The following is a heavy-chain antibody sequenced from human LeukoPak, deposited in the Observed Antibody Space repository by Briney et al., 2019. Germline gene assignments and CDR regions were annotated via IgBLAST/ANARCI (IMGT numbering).Heavy chain of an antibody. CDR2: INHSGST. D-gene: IGHD3-3*01. CDR3: ARGLKRALRFLEWLSSFDY. J-gene: IGHJ4*02. V-gene: IGHV4-34*01. CDR1: GGSFSGYY. Sequence: PETLSLTCAVYGGSFSGYYWSWIRQPPGKGLEWIGEINHSGSTNYNPSLKSRVTTSVDTSKNQFSLKLSSVTAADTAVYYCARGLKRALRFLEWLSSFDYWGQGTPVTVSS.